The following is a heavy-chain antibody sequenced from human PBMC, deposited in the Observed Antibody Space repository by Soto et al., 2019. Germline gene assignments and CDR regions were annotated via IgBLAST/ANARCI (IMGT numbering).Heavy chain of an antibody. D-gene: IGHD6-13*01. CDR3: AREEAAGTNFDY. Sequence: QVQLVQSGAEVKKPGASVKVSCKASGYTFTSYAMHWVRQAPGQRLEWMGWINAGNGNTKYSQKFQGRVTITRDTSASTAYMELSSLRSEDTAVYYCAREEAAGTNFDYWGQGTLVTVSS. J-gene: IGHJ4*02. CDR1: GYTFTSYA. V-gene: IGHV1-3*01. CDR2: INAGNGNT.